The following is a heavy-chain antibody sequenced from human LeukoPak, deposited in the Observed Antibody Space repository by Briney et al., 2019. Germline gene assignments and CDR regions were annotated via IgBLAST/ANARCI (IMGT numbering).Heavy chain of an antibody. D-gene: IGHD1-26*01. V-gene: IGHV4-39*02. J-gene: IGHJ6*02. CDR3: ARGQASSRYYYYGMDV. CDR1: GGSISNSSFY. Sequence: SETLSLTCTVSGGSISNSSFYWGWIRQPPGKGLEWIGNIYYRGSTYYNSSLKSRVSISVDTSKNYFSLKVSSVTAADTAVYYCARGQASSRYYYYGMDVWGQGTTVTVSS. CDR2: IYYRGST.